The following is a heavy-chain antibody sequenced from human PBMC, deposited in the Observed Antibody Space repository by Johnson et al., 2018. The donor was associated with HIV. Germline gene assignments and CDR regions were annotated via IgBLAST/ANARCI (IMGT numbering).Heavy chain of an antibody. CDR2: ISYDGSNK. CDR1: GFTFTNAW. J-gene: IGHJ3*02. Sequence: VQLVESGGGVVQPGRSLRLSCAASGFTFTNAWMSWVRQAPGKGLEWVAVISYDGSNKYYADSVKGRFTISRDNAKISLYLQMDSLRAEDTAVYYCAKDMSRVVTPWAVSFDIWGQGTMVTVSS. CDR3: AKDMSRVVTPWAVSFDI. D-gene: IGHD4-23*01. V-gene: IGHV3-30*18.